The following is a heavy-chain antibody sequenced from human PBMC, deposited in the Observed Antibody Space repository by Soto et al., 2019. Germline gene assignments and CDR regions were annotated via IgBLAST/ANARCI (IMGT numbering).Heavy chain of an antibody. CDR2: ISSSGSYI. CDR1: GCTFSNYR. D-gene: IGHD3-10*01. J-gene: IGHJ4*02. CDR3: ASGDGLFDY. Sequence: GGSLRLSCAASGCTFSNYRMNWVRQAPGKGLEWVSSISSSGSYIYYADSMKGRFTISRDNAKNSLYLQMNSLRAEDTAVYYCASGDGLFDYWGQGTLVTVSS. V-gene: IGHV3-21*01.